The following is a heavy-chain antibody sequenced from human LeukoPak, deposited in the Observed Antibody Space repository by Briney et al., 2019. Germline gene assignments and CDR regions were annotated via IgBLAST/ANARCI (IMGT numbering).Heavy chain of an antibody. V-gene: IGHV4-59*01. CDR1: GDSIIGYY. CDR3: ARGERLGPDF. CDR2: IHYSGSS. Sequence: SETLSLTCTVSGDSIIGYYWSWIRQPPGKGLEWIGYIHYSGSSNYNPSLQSRVTISIDTSRGHFSLKLTSATAADTAVYYCARGERLGPDFWGQGTLVTVS. D-gene: IGHD1-1*01. J-gene: IGHJ4*02.